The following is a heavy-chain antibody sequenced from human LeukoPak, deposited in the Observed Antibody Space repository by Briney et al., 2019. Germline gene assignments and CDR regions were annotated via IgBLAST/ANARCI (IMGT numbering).Heavy chain of an antibody. D-gene: IGHD3-10*01. CDR2: INTNTGNP. CDR1: GYTFTNYG. V-gene: IGHV7-4-1*02. Sequence: GASVKVSCKASGYTFTNYGLSWVRQAPGQGLEWMGWINTNTGNPTYAQGFTGRFVFSLDTSVSTAYLQISSLKAEDTAVYYCARHYSGSGSFYKPDYWGQGTLVTVSS. J-gene: IGHJ4*02. CDR3: ARHYSGSGSFYKPDY.